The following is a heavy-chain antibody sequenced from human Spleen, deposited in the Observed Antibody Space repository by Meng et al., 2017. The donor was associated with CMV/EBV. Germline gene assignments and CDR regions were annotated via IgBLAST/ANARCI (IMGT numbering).Heavy chain of an antibody. J-gene: IGHJ4*02. V-gene: IGHV3-30-3*01. D-gene: IGHD1-26*01. CDR3: ARDIKQWELHNMGGY. Sequence: SGFTFSSYAIHWVRQAPGKGLEWVAVISYDGTNKYYADSVKGRFTISRDNSKNTLYLQMNSLRAEDTAVYYCARDIKQWELHNMGGYWGQGTLVTVSS. CDR2: ISYDGTNK. CDR1: GFTFSSYA.